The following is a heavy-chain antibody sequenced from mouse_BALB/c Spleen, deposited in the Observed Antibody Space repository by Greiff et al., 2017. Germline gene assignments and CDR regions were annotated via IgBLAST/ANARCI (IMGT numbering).Heavy chain of an antibody. CDR2: IDPANGNT. V-gene: IGHV14-3*02. CDR3: AKDYDRFAY. Sequence: EVQRVESGAELVKPGASVKLSCTASGFNIKDTYMHWVKQRPEQGLEWIGRIDPANGNTKYDPKFQGKATITADTSSNTAYLQLSSLTSEDTAVYYCAKDYDRFAYWGQGTLVTVSA. J-gene: IGHJ3*01. D-gene: IGHD2-4*01. CDR1: GFNIKDTY.